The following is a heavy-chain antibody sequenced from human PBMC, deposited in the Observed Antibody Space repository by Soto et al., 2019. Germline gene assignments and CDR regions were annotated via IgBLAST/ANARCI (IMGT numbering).Heavy chain of an antibody. Sequence: EVQLVESGGGLVQPGRSLRLSCGASGFTFNDHAMHWVRQAPGKGLEWVSGISWDSGSVGYADSVKGRFTISRDNAKNSVNLQMSSLRAEDTALYYCAKDAGGGVGLFDYWGQGTLVTVSS. D-gene: IGHD3-16*01. CDR3: AKDAGGGVGLFDY. CDR1: GFTFNDHA. CDR2: ISWDSGSV. J-gene: IGHJ4*02. V-gene: IGHV3-9*01.